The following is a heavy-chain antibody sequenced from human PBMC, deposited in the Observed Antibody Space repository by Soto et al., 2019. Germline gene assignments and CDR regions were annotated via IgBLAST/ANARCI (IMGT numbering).Heavy chain of an antibody. Sequence: GESLKISCKGSGYSFTIYWISWVRQMPGKGLEWMGRIDPSDSYTNYSPSFQGHVTISADKSISTAYLQWSSLKASDTAMYYCARRRRYYDFWSGYRDDAFDIWGQGTMVTVSS. CDR2: IDPSDSYT. D-gene: IGHD3-3*01. J-gene: IGHJ3*02. CDR1: GYSFTIYW. V-gene: IGHV5-10-1*01. CDR3: ARRRRYYDFWSGYRDDAFDI.